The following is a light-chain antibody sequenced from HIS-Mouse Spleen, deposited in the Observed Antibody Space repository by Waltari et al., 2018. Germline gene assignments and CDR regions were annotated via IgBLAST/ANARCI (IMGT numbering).Light chain of an antibody. Sequence: QSALTQPPSASGSPGQSVTISCTGTSSDVGGYNYVSWYQQHPGKAPKLMIYEVSKRPPGVPDRFSGSKSGTTASLTVSGLQAEDEADYYCSSYAGSNNYVFGTGTKVTVL. CDR2: EVS. CDR3: SSYAGSNNYV. CDR1: SSDVGGYNY. J-gene: IGLJ1*01. V-gene: IGLV2-8*01.